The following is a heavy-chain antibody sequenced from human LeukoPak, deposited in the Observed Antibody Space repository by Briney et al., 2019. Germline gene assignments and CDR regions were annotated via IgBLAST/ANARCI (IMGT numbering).Heavy chain of an antibody. D-gene: IGHD4-17*01. J-gene: IGHJ4*02. V-gene: IGHV3-7*01. CDR3: ARYMATETTSPSDC. Sequence: PGGSLRLSCAASGFTFSSYWMSWVRQAPGKGLEWVANIKQDGSEKYYVDSVKGRFTISRDNAKNSLYLQMNSLRAEDTAVYYCARYMATETTSPSDCRGQGTLVTVSP. CDR2: IKQDGSEK. CDR1: GFTFSSYW.